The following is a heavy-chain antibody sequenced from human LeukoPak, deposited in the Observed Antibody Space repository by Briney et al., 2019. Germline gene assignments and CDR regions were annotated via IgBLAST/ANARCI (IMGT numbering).Heavy chain of an antibody. D-gene: IGHD3-10*01. Sequence: SVKVSCKASGYSFISHYIHWVRQAPGQGLEWMGGIIPIFGTANYAQKFQGRVTITADESTSTAYMELSSLRSEDTAVYYCARDRPGSGSYSDYWGQGTLVTVSS. J-gene: IGHJ4*02. V-gene: IGHV1-69*13. CDR3: ARDRPGSGSYSDY. CDR2: IIPIFGTA. CDR1: GYSFISHY.